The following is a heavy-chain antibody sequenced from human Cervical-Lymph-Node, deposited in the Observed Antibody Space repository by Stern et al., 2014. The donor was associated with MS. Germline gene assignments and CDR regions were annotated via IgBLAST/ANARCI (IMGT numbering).Heavy chain of an antibody. J-gene: IGHJ4*02. CDR3: TRVPAP. V-gene: IGHV3-73*01. CDR2: IRSKANNYAT. Sequence: EEQLLESGGGLVQPGGSLNLSCAASGFVFSGSAMHWVRQASGKGLEWVGRIRSKANNYATAYAESVKDRFTISRDDSNNTAYLHLTNLKPEDTAVYYCTRVPAPWGQGTLVTVAS. CDR1: GFVFSGSA.